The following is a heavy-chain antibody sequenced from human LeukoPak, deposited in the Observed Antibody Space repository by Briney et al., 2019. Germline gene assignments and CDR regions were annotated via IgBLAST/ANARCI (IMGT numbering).Heavy chain of an antibody. D-gene: IGHD6-13*01. CDR2: ISSNGGST. J-gene: IGHJ4*02. CDR3: AGGGGQQLAYYFDY. Sequence: GGSLRLSCAASGFTFSSYAMHWVRQAPGKGLEYVSAISSNGGSTYYANSVKGRFTISRDNSKNTLYLQMNSLRAEDTAVYYCAGGGGQQLAYYFDYWGQGTLVTVSS. CDR1: GFTFSSYA. V-gene: IGHV3-64*01.